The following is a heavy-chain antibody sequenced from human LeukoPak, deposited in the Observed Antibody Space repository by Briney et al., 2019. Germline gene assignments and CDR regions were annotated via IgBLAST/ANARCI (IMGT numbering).Heavy chain of an antibody. D-gene: IGHD3-10*01. V-gene: IGHV3-7*01. CDR2: IKEHGSEI. Sequence: PGGSLRLSCAVSGFTLSDHFMDWVRRAPGKGLEWVALIKEHGSEIYHADSVKGRFTISRDDAASSLYLQMHSLRAEDTAVYYCATDRGTYWGQGTLVTVSS. CDR1: GFTLSDHF. CDR3: ATDRGTY. J-gene: IGHJ4*02.